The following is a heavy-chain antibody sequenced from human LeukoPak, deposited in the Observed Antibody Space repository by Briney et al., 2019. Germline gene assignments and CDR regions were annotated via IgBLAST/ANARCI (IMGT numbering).Heavy chain of an antibody. D-gene: IGHD3-16*02. Sequence: GGSLRLSCAASGFTFSTYWMSWVRQAPGKGLEGVANIIQDGSEKYYGDSVRGRFTISRDNAKNSLYLQMNSLRAEDTAVYYCARVPLGGYVWGGYRCDHWGQGTLVTVSS. J-gene: IGHJ4*02. CDR1: GFTFSTYW. CDR2: IIQDGSEK. CDR3: ARVPLGGYVWGGYRCDH. V-gene: IGHV3-7*01.